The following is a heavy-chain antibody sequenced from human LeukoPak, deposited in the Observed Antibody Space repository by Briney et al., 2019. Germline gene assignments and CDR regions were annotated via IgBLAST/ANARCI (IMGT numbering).Heavy chain of an antibody. J-gene: IGHJ4*02. Sequence: GGSLRLSCAASGFTFSSYAMSWVRQAPGKGLEWVSSISSSSSYIYYADSVKGRFTISRDNAKNSLYLQMNSLRAEDTAVYYCARDRYSSAWEFDYWGQGTLVTVSS. CDR3: ARDRYSSAWEFDY. V-gene: IGHV3-21*01. CDR2: ISSSSSYI. CDR1: GFTFSSYA. D-gene: IGHD6-19*01.